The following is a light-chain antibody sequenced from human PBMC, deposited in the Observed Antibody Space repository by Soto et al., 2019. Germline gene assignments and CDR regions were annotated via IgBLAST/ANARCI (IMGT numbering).Light chain of an antibody. Sequence: EIVLTQSPATLSVSPGERATLSCRASQSVSNNLAWFQQKPGQTLRLLIYGASTSATGIPARFSGSGSGTELTLTISSLQSEDFAVYYCQQYNKWPLTFGPGTKVEIK. J-gene: IGKJ3*01. CDR1: QSVSNN. CDR2: GAS. V-gene: IGKV3-15*01. CDR3: QQYNKWPLT.